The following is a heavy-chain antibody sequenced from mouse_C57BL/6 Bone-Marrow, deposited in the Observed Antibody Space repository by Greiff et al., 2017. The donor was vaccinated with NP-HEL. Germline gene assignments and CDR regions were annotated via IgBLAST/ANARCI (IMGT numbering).Heavy chain of an antibody. CDR2: IDPADGET. CDR1: GFTFTGYY. Sequence: EVQLQQSGAELVKPGASVKLSCTASGFTFTGYYMHWVKQRPEQGLEWIGRIDPADGETNYAPKFQGKATLTADTSSNTAYLQLSSLTSEDTAVYDCATVTAVVYFDYWGQGTTLTVSS. CDR3: ATVTAVVYFDY. V-gene: IGHV14-2*01. J-gene: IGHJ2*01. D-gene: IGHD1-1*01.